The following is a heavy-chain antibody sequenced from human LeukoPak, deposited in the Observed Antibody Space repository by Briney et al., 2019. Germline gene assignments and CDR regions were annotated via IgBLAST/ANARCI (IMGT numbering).Heavy chain of an antibody. D-gene: IGHD6-19*01. CDR3: AKSQSGWYSFDY. CDR1: EFTFSDYD. CDR2: IDSSGGKT. J-gene: IGHJ4*02. Sequence: GGSLRLSCAASEFTFSDYDMTWVRQAPGKGLEWVSGIDSSGGKTYYAYAVKGRFYISRDNSKNKVYLQMNSLRAEDTAVYYCAKSQSGWYSFDYWGQGTLVTVSS. V-gene: IGHV3-23*01.